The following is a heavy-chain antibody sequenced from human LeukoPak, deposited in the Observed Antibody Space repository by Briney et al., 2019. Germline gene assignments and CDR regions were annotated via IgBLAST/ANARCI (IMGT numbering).Heavy chain of an antibody. D-gene: IGHD4-23*01. CDR3: ARGQNYGGDSKSFDY. V-gene: IGHV3-64*01. Sequence: PGGTLRLSCAASGFTFSSYAMHWVRQAPGKGLEYVSAISSSGGSTYYATSVKGRFTIYRENSKNTMYLQMGILRAEDMAVYYCARGQNYGGDSKSFDYWGQGTLVTVSS. CDR1: GFTFSSYA. CDR2: ISSSGGST. J-gene: IGHJ4*02.